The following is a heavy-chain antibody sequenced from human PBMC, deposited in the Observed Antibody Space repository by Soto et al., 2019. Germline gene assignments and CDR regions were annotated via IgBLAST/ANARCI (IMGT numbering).Heavy chain of an antibody. D-gene: IGHD3-3*01. J-gene: IGHJ5*02. CDR1: GGTFSSYT. CDR2: IIPILGIA. CDR3: AREITIFGVVIVYNWFDP. Sequence: GASVKVSCKASGGTFSSYTISWVRQAPGQGLEWMGRIIPILGIANYAQKFQGRVTITADKSTSTAYMELSSLRSEDTAVYYCAREITIFGVVIVYNWFDPWGQGTLVTVSS. V-gene: IGHV1-69*04.